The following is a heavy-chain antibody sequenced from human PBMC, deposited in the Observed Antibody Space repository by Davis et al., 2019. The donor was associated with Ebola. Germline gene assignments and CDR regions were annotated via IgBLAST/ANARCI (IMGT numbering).Heavy chain of an antibody. J-gene: IGHJ3*02. V-gene: IGHV7-4-1*02. CDR1: GYTFTSYD. CDR3: ARLSEI. Sequence: AASVKVSCKASGYTFTSYDIHWVRQAPGQGLEWMGWINTNTGNPRNAKGFTGRFVFSLDTSVSTAYLQISNLKAEDTALYYCARLSEIWGQGTMVTVSS. CDR2: INTNTGNP.